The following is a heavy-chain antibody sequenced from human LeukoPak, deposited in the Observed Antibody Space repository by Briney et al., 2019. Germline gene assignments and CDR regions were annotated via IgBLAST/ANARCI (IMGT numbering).Heavy chain of an antibody. Sequence: PSETLSLTCAVSGGSISSYYWTWIRQPPGKGLEWIGYISYSGSTNYNPSLKSRVTMSLDTSKKQFSLKLGSVSAADTAVYYCARGSTVTPYYFDYWGQGTLVTVSS. CDR2: ISYSGST. CDR1: GGSISSYY. V-gene: IGHV4-59*12. J-gene: IGHJ4*02. D-gene: IGHD4-17*01. CDR3: ARGSTVTPYYFDY.